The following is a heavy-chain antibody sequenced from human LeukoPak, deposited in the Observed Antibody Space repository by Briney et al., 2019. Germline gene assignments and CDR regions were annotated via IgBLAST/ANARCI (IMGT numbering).Heavy chain of an antibody. D-gene: IGHD6-19*01. CDR3: SRAYSTGWLGINDF. CDR1: GFTFSDYA. CDR2: MRNKANGGTA. V-gene: IGHV3-49*04. Sequence: GGSLRLSCTASGFTFSDYAMTWVRQAPGKGLEWVGFMRNKANGGTADYAASVKGRFTISRDDSKTIAYLQMNSLKNEDTAVYFCSRAYSTGWLGINDFWGQGALVTVSS. J-gene: IGHJ4*02.